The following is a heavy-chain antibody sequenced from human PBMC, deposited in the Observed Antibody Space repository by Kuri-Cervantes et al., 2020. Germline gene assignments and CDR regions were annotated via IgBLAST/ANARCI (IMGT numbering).Heavy chain of an antibody. Sequence: ASVKVSCKASGYTFIGYGISWVRQAPGQGLEWMGWISAYNGDTNYAQKLQGRVTMTTDTSTSTAYMELRSLRSEDTAVYYCARGHAIAVAGNYYMDVWGKGTTVTVSS. J-gene: IGHJ6*03. D-gene: IGHD6-19*01. CDR2: ISAYNGDT. V-gene: IGHV1-18*01. CDR1: GYTFIGYG. CDR3: ARGHAIAVAGNYYMDV.